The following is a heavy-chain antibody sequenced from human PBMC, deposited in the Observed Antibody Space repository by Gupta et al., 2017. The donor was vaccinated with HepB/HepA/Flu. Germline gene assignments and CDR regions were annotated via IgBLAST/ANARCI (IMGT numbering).Heavy chain of an antibody. J-gene: IGHJ4*02. CDR2: IWYDGSNK. V-gene: IGHV3-33*01. Sequence: QVQLVESGGGVVQPGRSLRLSCAASGFTFSSYGMHWVRQAPGKGLEWVAVIWYDGSNKYYADSVKGRFTISRDNSKNTLYLQMNSLRAEDTAVYYCARGQREQWLRTGGIDYWGQGTLVTVSS. CDR3: ARGQREQWLRTGGIDY. D-gene: IGHD6-19*01. CDR1: GFTFSSYG.